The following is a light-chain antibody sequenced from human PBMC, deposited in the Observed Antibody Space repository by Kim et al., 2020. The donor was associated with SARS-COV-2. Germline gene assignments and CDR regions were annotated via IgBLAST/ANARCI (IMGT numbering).Light chain of an antibody. V-gene: IGKV3-15*01. Sequence: EIVKTQSPATLSVSPGERATLSCRASQSVSSNLAWYQQKPGQAPRLLIYGASTRATGIPGRFSGSGSGTEFTLTISSLQSEDFAVYYCQQYSYWPLTFGGGTTVDLK. CDR3: QQYSYWPLT. J-gene: IGKJ4*01. CDR2: GAS. CDR1: QSVSSN.